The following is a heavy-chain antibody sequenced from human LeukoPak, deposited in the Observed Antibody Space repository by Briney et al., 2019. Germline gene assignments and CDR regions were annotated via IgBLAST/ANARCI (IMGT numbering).Heavy chain of an antibody. CDR2: IYYSGST. D-gene: IGHD4-17*01. J-gene: IGHJ4*02. CDR3: ARSIIYGSLYYFDY. CDR1: GDSISSHY. Sequence: MASETLSLTCTVSGDSISSHYWSWIRQPPGKGLEWIGYIYYSGSTNYNPSLKSRVTISVDTSKNQFSLKLSSVTAADTAVYYCARSIIYGSLYYFDYWGQGTLVTVSS. V-gene: IGHV4-59*11.